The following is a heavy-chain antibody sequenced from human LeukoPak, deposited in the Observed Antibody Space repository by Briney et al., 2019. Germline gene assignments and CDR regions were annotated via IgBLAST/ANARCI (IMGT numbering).Heavy chain of an antibody. CDR2: IYYSGST. CDR3: VRVPATRYYFDY. J-gene: IGHJ4*02. Sequence: SETLSLTCTVSGGSISSYYWSWIRQPPGKGLEWIGYIYYSGSTNYNPSLKSRVTISVDTSKNQFSLKLSSVTAADTAVYYCVRVPATRYYFDYWGQGTLVTVSS. CDR1: GGSISSYY. V-gene: IGHV4-59*01. D-gene: IGHD2-15*01.